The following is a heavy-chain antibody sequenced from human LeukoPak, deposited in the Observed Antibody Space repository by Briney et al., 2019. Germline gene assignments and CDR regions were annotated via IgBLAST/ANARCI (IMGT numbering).Heavy chain of an antibody. J-gene: IGHJ4*02. D-gene: IGHD3-22*01. CDR2: ISYDGSNK. V-gene: IGHV3-30-3*01. CDR3: ARDPYYYDSSGYYGEGFDY. CDR1: GFTFSSYA. Sequence: GGSLRLSCAASGFTFSSYAMHWVRQAPGKGLEWVAVISYDGSNKFYADSVKGRFTLSRDNSKNTLYLQMNSLRIEDTAVYYCARDPYYYDSSGYYGEGFDYWGQGTLVTVSS.